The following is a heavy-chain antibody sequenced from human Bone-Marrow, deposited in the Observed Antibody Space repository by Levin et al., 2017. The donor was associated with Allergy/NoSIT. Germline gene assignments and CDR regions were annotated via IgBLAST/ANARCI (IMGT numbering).Heavy chain of an antibody. D-gene: IGHD3-10*01. CDR3: ARERGAGSSGMDV. CDR1: GYTFTGYY. CDR2: INPNSGGT. V-gene: IGHV1-2*04. J-gene: IGHJ6*02. Sequence: GESLKISCKASGYTFTGYYMHWVRQAPGQGLEWMGWINPNSGGTNYAQKFQGWVTMTRDTSISTAYMELSRLRSDDTAVYSCARERGAGSSGMDVWGQGTTVTVSS.